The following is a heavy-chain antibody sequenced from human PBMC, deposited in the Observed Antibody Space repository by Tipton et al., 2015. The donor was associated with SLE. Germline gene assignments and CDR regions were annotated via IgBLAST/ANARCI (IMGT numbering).Heavy chain of an antibody. D-gene: IGHD6-13*01. CDR1: YW. J-gene: IGHJ3*02. CDR3: ARDSWGVLYAFDI. V-gene: IGHV5-51*01. Sequence: YWIGWVRQMPGKGLEWMGIIYPDDSDTRYSPSFQGQVTISADKSISTAYLQWSSLKASDTAMYYCARDSWGVLYAFDIWGQGTMVTVSS. CDR2: IYPDDSDT.